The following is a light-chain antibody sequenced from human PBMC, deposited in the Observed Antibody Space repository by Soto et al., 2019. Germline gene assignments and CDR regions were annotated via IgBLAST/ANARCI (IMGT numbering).Light chain of an antibody. J-gene: IGKJ1*01. Sequence: DIVMTQSKDSLAVSLGEGATINCKSSHSVLCDYNNKNYLAWYQHKPGQPPKLLLYWASTRESGVPDRFSGSGSETDFTLTISSLQAEDVAVYYCQQYYSTWTFGQGTKVDIK. CDR1: HSVLCDYNNKNY. V-gene: IGKV4-1*01. CDR3: QQYYSTWT. CDR2: WAS.